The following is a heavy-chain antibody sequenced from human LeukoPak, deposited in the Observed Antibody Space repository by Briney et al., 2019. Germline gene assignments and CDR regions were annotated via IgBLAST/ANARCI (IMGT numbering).Heavy chain of an antibody. CDR3: AKDGSWPWGYFMDV. CDR1: GFTFSSDI. D-gene: IGHD3-16*01. CDR2: ISTSSSYI. V-gene: IGHV3-21*01. Sequence: PGGSLRLSCAAYGFTFSSDIINWGRQAPGKGLEWGSFISTSSSYIYYADSVKGGSTTSRDNAKNSLYLEMNSVRAVDTAVYYCAKDGSWPWGYFMDVGGGGTTVTIS. J-gene: IGHJ6*03.